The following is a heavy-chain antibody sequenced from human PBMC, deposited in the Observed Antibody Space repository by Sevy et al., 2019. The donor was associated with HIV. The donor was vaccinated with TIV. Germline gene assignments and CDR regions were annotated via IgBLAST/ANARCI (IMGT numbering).Heavy chain of an antibody. J-gene: IGHJ1*01. V-gene: IGHV3-30*18. Sequence: GGSLRLSCAASGFTXSSHGMHWVRQAPGKGLEWVAFISYDGSKKYYTDSVKGRFTISRDNSKNTVYLQMNSLRAEDTAVYSCAXXXSXXXXXXXWGQXTLVTVSS. CDR1: GFTXSSHG. CDR3: AXXXSXXXXXXX. CDR2: ISYDGSKK.